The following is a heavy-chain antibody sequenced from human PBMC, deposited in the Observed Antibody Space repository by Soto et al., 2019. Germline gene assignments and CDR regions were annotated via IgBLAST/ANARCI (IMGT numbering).Heavy chain of an antibody. CDR1: GFTFSSYA. Sequence: GGSLRLSCAASGFTFSSYAMSWVRQAPGKGLEWVSAISGSGGSTYYADSVKGRFTISRDNSKSTLYLQMNSLRAEDTAVYYCAKDRGGYSYGTEGFDYWGQGTLVTVSS. CDR2: ISGSGGST. D-gene: IGHD5-18*01. J-gene: IGHJ4*02. V-gene: IGHV3-23*01. CDR3: AKDRGGYSYGTEGFDY.